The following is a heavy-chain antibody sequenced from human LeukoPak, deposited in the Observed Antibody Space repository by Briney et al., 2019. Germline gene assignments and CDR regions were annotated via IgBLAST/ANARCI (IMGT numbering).Heavy chain of an antibody. CDR1: GGSIRSHY. J-gene: IGHJ5*02. CDR3: ARGRITIFGVGNNWFDP. Sequence: SETLSLTCTVSGGSIRSHYWSWIRQPPGKGLEWIGYIYYSGSTNYNPSLKSRVTISVDTSKNQFSLKLSSVTAADTAVYYCARGRITIFGVGNNWFDPWGQGTLVTVSS. D-gene: IGHD3-3*01. CDR2: IYYSGST. V-gene: IGHV4-59*11.